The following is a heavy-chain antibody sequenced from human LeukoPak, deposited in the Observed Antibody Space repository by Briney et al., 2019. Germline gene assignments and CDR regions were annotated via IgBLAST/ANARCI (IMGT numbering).Heavy chain of an antibody. D-gene: IGHD2-8*01. CDR1: GGSISSHY. J-gene: IGHJ5*02. Sequence: EPSETLSLTCTVSGGSISSHYWSWIRQPPGKGLEWIGYIYYSGSTNYNPSLKSRVTISVDTSKNQSSLKLSSVTAADTAVYYCAGSGSLMVYANPFDPWGQGTLVTVSS. CDR2: IYYSGST. CDR3: AGSGSLMVYANPFDP. V-gene: IGHV4-59*11.